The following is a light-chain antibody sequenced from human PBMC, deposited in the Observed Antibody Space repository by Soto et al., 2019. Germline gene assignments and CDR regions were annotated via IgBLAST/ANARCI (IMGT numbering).Light chain of an antibody. CDR1: QSVSSN. J-gene: IGKJ4*01. V-gene: IGKV3-20*01. CDR2: GAS. CDR3: QKYGSSPRA. Sequence: EIVLTQSPATLSLSPGERATLSGRASQSVSSNLAWYQQKPGQAPRLLIYGASSRATGIKDRFSGSGSGTDFTLTISRLENEDFAVYYCQKYGSSPRAVGGGQKVDIK.